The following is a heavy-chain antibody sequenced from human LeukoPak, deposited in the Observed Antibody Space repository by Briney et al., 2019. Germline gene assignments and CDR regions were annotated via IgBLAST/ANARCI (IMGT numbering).Heavy chain of an antibody. Sequence: SETLSLTCTVSGGSISSSRYYWGWIRQPPGKGLEWIGYIYYSGSTKYNPSLESRVTISIDTSKNQFSLKLSSVTAADTAVYYCARGPSDSYDFSTWGQGTLVTVSS. V-gene: IGHV4-61*05. J-gene: IGHJ5*02. D-gene: IGHD3-3*01. CDR3: ARGPSDSYDFST. CDR1: GGSISSSRYY. CDR2: IYYSGST.